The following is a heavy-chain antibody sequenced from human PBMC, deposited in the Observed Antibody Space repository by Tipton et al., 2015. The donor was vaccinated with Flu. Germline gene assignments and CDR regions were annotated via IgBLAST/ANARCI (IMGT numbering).Heavy chain of an antibody. V-gene: IGHV3-7*01. J-gene: IGHJ4*02. D-gene: IGHD4-23*01. Sequence: SLRLSCSASGFNLSSYEMNWVRQAPGKGLEWVAKINEHGSDVSYVDSVKGRFTISRDNAKNSVHLQLNSLRLEDTAVYYCVPDLRWSFDYWGLGTLVTVSS. CDR3: VPDLRWSFDY. CDR2: INEHGSDV. CDR1: GFNLSSYE.